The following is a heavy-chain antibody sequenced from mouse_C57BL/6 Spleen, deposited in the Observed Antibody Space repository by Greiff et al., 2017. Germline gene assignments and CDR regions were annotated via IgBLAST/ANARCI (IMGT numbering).Heavy chain of an antibody. Sequence: VQVVESGAELVRPGASVKLSCKASGYTFTDYYINWVKQRPGQGLEWIARIYPGSGNTYYNEKFKGKATLTAEKSSSTAYMQLSSLTSEDSAVYFCAREYDYPWFAYWGQGTLVTVSA. CDR1: GYTFTDYY. CDR2: IYPGSGNT. CDR3: AREYDYPWFAY. D-gene: IGHD2-4*01. V-gene: IGHV1-76*01. J-gene: IGHJ3*01.